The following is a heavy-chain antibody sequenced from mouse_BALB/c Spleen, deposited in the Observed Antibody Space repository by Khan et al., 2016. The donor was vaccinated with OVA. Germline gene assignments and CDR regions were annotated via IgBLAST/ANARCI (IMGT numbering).Heavy chain of an antibody. J-gene: IGHJ3*01. CDR1: GFAFSSYD. CDR3: SRPSYYGNPWFTY. V-gene: IGHV5-9*02. CDR2: ISGTGIYT. D-gene: IGHD2-10*01. Sequence: EVELVESGGDLVKPGGSLKLSCAPSGFAFSSYDMSWVRQTPEKRLEWVATISGTGIYTFYPDSVKDRFTISRDNARNTLYLQMSSLRSEDTALYYCSRPSYYGNPWFTYWGQGTLVTVST.